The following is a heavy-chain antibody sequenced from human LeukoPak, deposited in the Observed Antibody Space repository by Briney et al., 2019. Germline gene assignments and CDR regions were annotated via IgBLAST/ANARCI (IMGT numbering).Heavy chain of an antibody. D-gene: IGHD1-7*01. CDR3: AKGETSDY. CDR2: LSGGGDST. CDR1: GFTFSSYV. Sequence: GGSLRLSCAASGFTFSSYVMSWVRQAPGKGLEWVSALSGGGDSTYYVDSVKGRFTTSRDNSKNTLYLQMNSLRAEDTAVYYCAKGETSDYWGQGTLVTVSS. J-gene: IGHJ4*02. V-gene: IGHV3-23*01.